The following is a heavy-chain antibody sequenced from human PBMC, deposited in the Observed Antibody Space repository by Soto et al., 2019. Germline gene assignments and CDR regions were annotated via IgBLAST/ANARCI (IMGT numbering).Heavy chain of an antibody. V-gene: IGHV1-46*01. CDR3: ASTRRDGYNNYYYYYGMDV. Sequence: GASVKVSCKAIGYSFTGHYMHWVRQAPGQGLEWMGTIFPGGVNIAYAQKFEGRVTMTKDTSTSTVYMELNSLRAEDTAVYYCASTRRDGYNNYYYYYGMDVWGQGTTVTVSS. CDR2: IFPGGVNI. J-gene: IGHJ6*02. D-gene: IGHD5-12*01. CDR1: GYSFTGHY.